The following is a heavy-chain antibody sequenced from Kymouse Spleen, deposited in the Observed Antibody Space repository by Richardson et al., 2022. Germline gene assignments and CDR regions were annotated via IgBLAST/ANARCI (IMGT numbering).Heavy chain of an antibody. V-gene: IGHV3-30*18. CDR1: GFTFSSYG. D-gene: IGHD1-7*01. J-gene: IGHJ4*02. Sequence: QVQLVESGGGVVQPGRSLRLSCAASGFTFSSYGMHWVRQAPGKGLEWVAVISYDGSNKYYADSVKGRFTISRDNSKNTLYLQMNSLRAEDTAVYYCAKRDWNYDAYFDYWGQGTLVTVSS. CDR3: AKRDWNYDAYFDY. CDR2: ISYDGSNK.